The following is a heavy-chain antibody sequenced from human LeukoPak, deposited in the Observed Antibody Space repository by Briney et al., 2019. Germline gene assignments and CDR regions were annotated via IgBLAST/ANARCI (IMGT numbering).Heavy chain of an antibody. V-gene: IGHV4-39*01. J-gene: IGHJ4*02. D-gene: IGHD3-9*01. CDR2: MFYSGRT. CDR3: ARRRYFDRFTGDYFDY. Sequence: SETLSLTCTVSGGSISSGNYHWAWMRQPPGKGPEWIGSMFYSGRTYYNPSLKSRVTISADTSKNQFSLKVTSVTAADTAVYYCARRRYFDRFTGDYFDYWGQGTLVTVSS. CDR1: GGSISSGNYH.